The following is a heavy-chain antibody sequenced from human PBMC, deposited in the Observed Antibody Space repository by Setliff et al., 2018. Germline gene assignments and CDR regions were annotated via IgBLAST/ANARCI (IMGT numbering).Heavy chain of an antibody. D-gene: IGHD3-22*01. V-gene: IGHV3-49*04. CDR1: GFTFGDYA. Sequence: GESLKISCTASGFTFGDYAMSWVRQAPGKGLEWVGFIRSKAYGGTTEYAASVKGRFTISRDDSKSIAYLQMNSLKTEDTAVYYCTRSHIYYDSSGFDAFDIWGQGTMVTVAS. CDR2: IRSKAYGGTT. CDR3: TRSHIYYDSSGFDAFDI. J-gene: IGHJ3*02.